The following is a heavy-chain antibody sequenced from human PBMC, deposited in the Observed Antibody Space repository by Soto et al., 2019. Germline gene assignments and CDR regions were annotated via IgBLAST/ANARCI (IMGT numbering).Heavy chain of an antibody. CDR2: TSGSGGST. Sequence: PGGSLRLSCAASGFTFSSYAMSWVRQAPGKGLEWVSATSGSGGSTYYADSVKGRFTISRDNSKNTLYLQMNSLRAEDTAVYYCANAEEDIVVVPAAISWGQGTLVTVSS. CDR3: ANAEEDIVVVPAAIS. J-gene: IGHJ5*02. V-gene: IGHV3-23*01. CDR1: GFTFSSYA. D-gene: IGHD2-2*01.